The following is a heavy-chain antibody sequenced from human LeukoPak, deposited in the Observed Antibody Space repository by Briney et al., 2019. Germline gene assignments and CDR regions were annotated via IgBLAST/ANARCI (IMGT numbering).Heavy chain of an antibody. Sequence: PGRSLRLSCAASGFTFSSYEMNWVRQAPGKGLEWVSYISSSGSTIYYADSVKGRFTISRDNAKNSLYLQMNCLRAEDTAVYYCARSSMVRGVIEYYFDYWGQGTLVTVSS. J-gene: IGHJ4*02. CDR1: GFTFSSYE. V-gene: IGHV3-48*03. CDR2: ISSSGSTI. D-gene: IGHD3-10*01. CDR3: ARSSMVRGVIEYYFDY.